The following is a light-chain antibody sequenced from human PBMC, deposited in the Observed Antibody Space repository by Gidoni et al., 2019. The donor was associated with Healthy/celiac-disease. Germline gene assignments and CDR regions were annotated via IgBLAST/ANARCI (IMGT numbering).Light chain of an antibody. Sequence: SALTQPASVSGSPGRPITISCTGTSSDVGGYSYASWYQKHPGKAPILMIYEVRNRPSGVANRFSGSKSGNTASMTSSGLQAEDEADYYCSSYTSSSTGVFGGGTKLTVL. CDR1: SSDVGGYSY. J-gene: IGLJ3*02. V-gene: IGLV2-14*01. CDR2: EVR. CDR3: SSYTSSSTGV.